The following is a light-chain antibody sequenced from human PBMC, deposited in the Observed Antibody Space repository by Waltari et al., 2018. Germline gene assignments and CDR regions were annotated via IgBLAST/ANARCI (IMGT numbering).Light chain of an antibody. J-gene: IGKJ4*01. CDR3: QQYDGEVVT. Sequence: CRTRQGGTSLSVTWYQHKLGQAPRLLIYGTSSRTTGIPDRFSGSGSGTDFTLTISRLEPEDFAVYYCQQYDGEVVTFGGGTKVEI. V-gene: IGKV3-20*01. CDR1: QGGTSLS. CDR2: GTS.